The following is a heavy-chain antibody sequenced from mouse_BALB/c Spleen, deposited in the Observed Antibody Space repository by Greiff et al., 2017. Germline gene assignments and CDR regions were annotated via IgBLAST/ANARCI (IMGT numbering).Heavy chain of an antibody. Sequence: QVQLQQSGPELVKPGASVKISCKASGYSFTSYYIPWVKQRPGQGLEWIGWIFPGSGNTKYNEKFKGKATLTADTSSSTAYMQLSSLTSEDSAVYFCARGAGIAMDYWGQGTSVTVSS. CDR2: IFPGSGNT. CDR1: GYSFTSYY. CDR3: ARGAGIAMDY. D-gene: IGHD3-3*01. J-gene: IGHJ4*01. V-gene: IGHV1-66*01.